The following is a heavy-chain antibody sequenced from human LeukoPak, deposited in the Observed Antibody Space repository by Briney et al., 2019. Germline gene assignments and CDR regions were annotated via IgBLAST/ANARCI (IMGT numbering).Heavy chain of an antibody. CDR2: ISYDGNNK. CDR3: AKEVADAFAI. Sequence: TGGSLRLSCAASGFTFSSYGMHWVRQAPGKGLEWVAVISYDGNNKYYADSVKGRFTISRDNSKNTLYLQMNSLRAEDTAVHYCAKEVADAFAIWGQGTMVTVSS. J-gene: IGHJ3*02. D-gene: IGHD5-12*01. CDR1: GFTFSSYG. V-gene: IGHV3-30*18.